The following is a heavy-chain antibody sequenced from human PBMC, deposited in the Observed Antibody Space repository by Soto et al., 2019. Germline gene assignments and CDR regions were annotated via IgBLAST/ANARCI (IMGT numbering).Heavy chain of an antibody. J-gene: IGHJ4*02. CDR1: GGSISRGGYS. CDR2: IYHSGST. D-gene: IGHD2-15*01. V-gene: IGHV4-30-2*01. CDR3: ARVLDY. Sequence: SETLSLTCAVSGGSISRGGYSWSWIRQPPGKGLEWIGYIYHSGSTYYNPSLKSRVTISVDRSKNQFSLKLSSVTAADTAVYYCARVLDYWGQGTLVTVS.